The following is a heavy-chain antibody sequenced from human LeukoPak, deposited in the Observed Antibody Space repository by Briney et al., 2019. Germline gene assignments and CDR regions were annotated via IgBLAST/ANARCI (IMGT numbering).Heavy chain of an antibody. CDR1: GGSISSTNHY. D-gene: IGHD6-13*01. CDR3: ARGLSIAAGAN. V-gene: IGHV4-39*07. J-gene: IGHJ4*02. CDR2: MSDSGST. Sequence: KASETLSLTCTVSGGSISSTNHYCGWIRQPPGKGLEWIGSMSDSGSTYYNPSLKSRVTISKDTSKNQFSLKVSSVTAAGTAVYYCARGLSIAAGANWGQGILVTVSS.